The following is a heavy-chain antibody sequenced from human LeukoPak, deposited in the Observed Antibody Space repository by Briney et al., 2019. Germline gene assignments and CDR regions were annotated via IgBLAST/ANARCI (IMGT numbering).Heavy chain of an antibody. V-gene: IGHV1-24*01. CDR3: ATEMYYDILTGYYP. D-gene: IGHD3-9*01. CDR2: FDPEDGET. J-gene: IGHJ5*02. CDR1: GYTLTELS. Sequence: ASVTVSCTVSGYTLTELSMHWVRPAPGKGLEWMGGFDPEDGETIYAQKFQGRVTMTEDTSTDTAYMELSSLRSEDTAVYYCATEMYYDILTGYYPWGQGTLVTVSS.